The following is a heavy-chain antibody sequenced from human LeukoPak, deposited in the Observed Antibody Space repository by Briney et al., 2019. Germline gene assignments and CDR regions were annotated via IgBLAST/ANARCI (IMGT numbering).Heavy chain of an antibody. D-gene: IGHD2-15*01. CDR2: INHSGST. Sequence: PSETLSLTCAVYGGSFSGYYWSWIRRPPGKGLEWIGEINHSGSTNYNPSLKSRVTISVDTSKNQFSLKLSSVTAADTAVYYCAREEVDCSGGSCYSRFDPWGQGTLVTVSS. CDR1: GGSFSGYY. CDR3: AREEVDCSGGSCYSRFDP. J-gene: IGHJ5*02. V-gene: IGHV4-34*01.